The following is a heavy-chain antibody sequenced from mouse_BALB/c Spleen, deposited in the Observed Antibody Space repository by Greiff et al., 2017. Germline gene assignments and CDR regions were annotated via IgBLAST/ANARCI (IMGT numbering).Heavy chain of an antibody. J-gene: IGHJ2*01. CDR1: GFTFSSYA. D-gene: IGHD2-4*01. CDR3: ARGALYYDYDGGNYFDY. V-gene: IGHV5-6-5*01. Sequence: EVMLVESGGGLVKPGGSLKLSCAASGFTFSSYAMSWVRQTPEKRLEWVASISSGGSTYYPDSVKGRFTISRDNARNILYLQMSSLRSEDTAMYYCARGALYYDYDGGNYFDYWGQGTTLTVSS. CDR2: ISSGGST.